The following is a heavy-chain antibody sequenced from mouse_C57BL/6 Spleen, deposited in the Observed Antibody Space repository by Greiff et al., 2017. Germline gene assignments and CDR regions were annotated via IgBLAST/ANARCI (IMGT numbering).Heavy chain of an antibody. J-gene: IGHJ4*01. Sequence: EVKLQQSGPELVKPGASVKMSCKASGYTFTDYNMHWVKQSHGKSLEWIGYINPNNGGTSYNQKFKGKATLTVNKSSSTAYMELRSLTSEDSAVYYCARSLYYSNYDAMDYWGQGTSVTVSS. D-gene: IGHD2-5*01. CDR2: INPNNGGT. CDR3: ARSLYYSNYDAMDY. V-gene: IGHV1-22*01. CDR1: GYTFTDYN.